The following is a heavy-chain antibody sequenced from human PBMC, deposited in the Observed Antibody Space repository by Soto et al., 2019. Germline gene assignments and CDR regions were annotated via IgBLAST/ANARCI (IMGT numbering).Heavy chain of an antibody. CDR3: ARVYPSDTLYGYVGNNWFDP. Sequence: QVQLVQSGAEVKKPGASVKVSCKASGYTFTSYYMHWVRQAPGKELEWMGIINHTGGSTGYGQNFQRRVTMTRDTSTSTVYMELSSLRSEDTSVYYCARVYPSDTLYGYVGNNWFDPWGQGTLVTVSS. V-gene: IGHV1-46*03. D-gene: IGHD5-18*01. CDR2: INHTGGST. CDR1: GYTFTSYY. J-gene: IGHJ5*02.